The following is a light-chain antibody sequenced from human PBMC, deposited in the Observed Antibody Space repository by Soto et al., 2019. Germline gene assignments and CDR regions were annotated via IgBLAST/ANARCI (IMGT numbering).Light chain of an antibody. J-gene: IGLJ2*01. CDR2: EVS. Sequence: QSALTQPPSASGSPGQAVTISCTGTSSDVGGYNYVSWYQQHPGKAPQLMIYEVSKRPSGVPDRFSGSKSGNTASLTVSGLLAEDEADFYCSSSTINNTVLFGGGTQLTVL. CDR3: SSSTINNTVL. CDR1: SSDVGGYNY. V-gene: IGLV2-8*01.